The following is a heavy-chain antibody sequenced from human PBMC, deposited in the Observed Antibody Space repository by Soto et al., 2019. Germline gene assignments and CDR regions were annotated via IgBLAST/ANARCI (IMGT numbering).Heavy chain of an antibody. V-gene: IGHV1-3*01. D-gene: IGHD3-3*01. CDR1: GYTFTSYA. J-gene: IGHJ5*02. Sequence: ASVKVSCKASGYTFTSYAMHWVRQAPGQRLEWMGWINAGNGNTKYSQKSQGRVTITRDTSASTAYMELSSLRSEDTAVYYCARSLVLRFLEWLRGGFDPWGQGTLVTVSS. CDR3: ARSLVLRFLEWLRGGFDP. CDR2: INAGNGNT.